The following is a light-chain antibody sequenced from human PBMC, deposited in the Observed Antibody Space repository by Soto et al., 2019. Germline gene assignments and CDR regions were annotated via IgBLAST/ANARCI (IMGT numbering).Light chain of an antibody. J-gene: IGKJ1*01. Sequence: DMQITEAPSSLSASVGDRVTITCRASQSISSYLNWYQQKPGKAPKLLIYAASSLQSGVPSRFSGSGSGTDFTLTISSLQPEDFATYYCQQSYSTPPTFGQGTKVDI. CDR1: QSISSY. CDR2: AAS. V-gene: IGKV1-39*01. CDR3: QQSYSTPPT.